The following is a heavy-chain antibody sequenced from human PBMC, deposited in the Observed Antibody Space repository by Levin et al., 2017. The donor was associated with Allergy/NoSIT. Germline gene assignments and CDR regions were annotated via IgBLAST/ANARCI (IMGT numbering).Heavy chain of an antibody. V-gene: IGHV1-46*01. D-gene: IGHD3-22*01. CDR1: GYTFTSHY. J-gene: IGHJ3*02. CDR2: ISPSGGST. Sequence: GESLKISCKASGYTFTSHYMHWVRQAPGQGLEWMGIISPSGGSTVYAQKFQGRVTMTRDTSTTTGYMELSSLKSEDTAVYYCARDGSSTMIVDAFDIWGQGTMVTVSS. CDR3: ARDGSSTMIVDAFDI.